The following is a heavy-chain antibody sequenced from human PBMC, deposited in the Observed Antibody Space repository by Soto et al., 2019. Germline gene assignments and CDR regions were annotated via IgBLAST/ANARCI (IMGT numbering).Heavy chain of an antibody. J-gene: IGHJ4*02. Sequence: EVQLVQSGAGVKKPGESLKISCKGSGYSFTTYWIGWVRQMPGKGLELMGIIYPDDSDTRYSPSFQGQVTISADKSISTIYLQWSSLKASHIAMYYCARLRGGEARWLTDYWGQGTLVTVSS. V-gene: IGHV5-51*03. D-gene: IGHD3-10*01. CDR1: GYSFTTYW. CDR2: IYPDDSDT. CDR3: ARLRGGEARWLTDY.